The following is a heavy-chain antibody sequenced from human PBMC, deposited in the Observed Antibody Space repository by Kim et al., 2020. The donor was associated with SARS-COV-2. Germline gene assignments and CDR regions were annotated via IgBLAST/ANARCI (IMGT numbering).Heavy chain of an antibody. J-gene: IGHJ5*01. CDR2: FSGGGST. CDR1: GFTFSIFA. D-gene: IGHD3-9*01. V-gene: IGHV3-23*01. CDR3: GKDVPYIDWRGFDS. Sequence: GGSLRLSCAASGFTFSIFAMTWVRQAPGKGLEWVSSFSGGGSTYYADSVKGRFTIPKDNSQNTLFLQMDSLRAGDTAVYYCGKDVPYIDWRGFDSWG.